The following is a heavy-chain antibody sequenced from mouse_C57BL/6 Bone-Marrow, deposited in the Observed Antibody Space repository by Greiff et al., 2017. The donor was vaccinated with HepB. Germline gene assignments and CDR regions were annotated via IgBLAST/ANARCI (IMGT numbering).Heavy chain of an antibody. CDR1: GYTFTSYW. CDR3: ARGDGNDRDFDY. D-gene: IGHD2-2*01. V-gene: IGHV1-55*01. Sequence: QVQLQQPGAELVKPGASVKMSCKASGYTFTSYWITWVKQRPGQGLEWIGDIYPGSGSTNYNEKFKSKATLTVDTSSSTAYMQLSSLTSEDSAVYYCARGDGNDRDFDYWGQGTTLTVSS. J-gene: IGHJ2*01. CDR2: IYPGSGST.